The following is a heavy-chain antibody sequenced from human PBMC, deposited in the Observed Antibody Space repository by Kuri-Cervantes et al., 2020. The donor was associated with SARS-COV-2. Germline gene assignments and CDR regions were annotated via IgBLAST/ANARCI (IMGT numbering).Heavy chain of an antibody. CDR1: GYTFTGYY. D-gene: IGHD6-6*01. CDR2: INPNSGST. V-gene: IGHV1-2*02. CDR3: ARVTRYSSSSASDDYYYYMDV. J-gene: IGHJ6*03. Sequence: ASVKVSCKASGYTFTGYYMHWVRQAPGQGLEWMGWINPNSGSTNYAQKFQGRVTMTRDTSISTAYMELSRLRSDDTAVYYCARVTRYSSSSASDDYYYYMDVWGKGTTVTVSS.